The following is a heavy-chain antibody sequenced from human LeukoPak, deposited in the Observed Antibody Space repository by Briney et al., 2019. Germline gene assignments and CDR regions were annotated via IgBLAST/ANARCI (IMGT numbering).Heavy chain of an antibody. CDR1: GYTFTSYY. CDR2: INPSGGST. D-gene: IGHD1-14*01. Sequence: ASVKVSCKASGYTFTSYYMHWARQAPGQGLEWMGIINPSGGSTSYAQKFQGRVTMTRDTSTSTVYMELSSLRSEDTAVYYCAREVPPRSYNPPNWFDPWGQGTLVTVSS. CDR3: AREVPPRSYNPPNWFDP. V-gene: IGHV1-46*01. J-gene: IGHJ5*02.